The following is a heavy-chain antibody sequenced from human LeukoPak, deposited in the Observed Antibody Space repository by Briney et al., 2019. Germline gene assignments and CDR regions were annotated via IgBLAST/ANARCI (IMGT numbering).Heavy chain of an antibody. Sequence: GGSLRLSGVASGFSFSTAWMTWDRQAPGKGLEWVGRINTIADGETADYSESVKGRFSISRDDSKNTLYLQMNSLKIEDTGVYYCTTSSGAAATDSPAFPSWGQGSLVTVPS. V-gene: IGHV3-15*05. CDR1: GFSFSTAW. CDR2: INTIADGETA. J-gene: IGHJ1*01. D-gene: IGHD2-15*01. CDR3: TTSSGAAATDSPAFPS.